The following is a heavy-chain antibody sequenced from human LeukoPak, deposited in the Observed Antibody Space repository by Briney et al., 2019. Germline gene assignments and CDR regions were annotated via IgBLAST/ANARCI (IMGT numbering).Heavy chain of an antibody. J-gene: IGHJ5*02. CDR2: TYYRGST. Sequence: PSETLSLTCTVSGGSISRSSYYWGWIRQPPGKGLEWIGSTYYRGSTYYNPSLKSRVTISVDTSKNQFSLKLSSVTAADTAVYYCARQARDIVVVTANWFDPWGQGTLVTVSS. V-gene: IGHV4-39*01. D-gene: IGHD2-21*02. CDR1: GGSISRSSYY. CDR3: ARQARDIVVVTANWFDP.